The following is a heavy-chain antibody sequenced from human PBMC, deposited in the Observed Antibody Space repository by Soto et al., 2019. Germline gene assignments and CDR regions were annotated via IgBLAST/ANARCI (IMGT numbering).Heavy chain of an antibody. CDR2: IKQDGSEK. CDR1: GFTFGSYW. CDR3: ARTPGYGSAPWD. Sequence: EVQLVESGGGLVQPGGSLRLSCAASGFTFGSYWMSWVRQAPGKGLEWVANIKQDGSEKYYVDSVKGRFTISRDNAKNSLYLQMNSLRAEDTAVYYCARTPGYGSAPWDWGQGTLVTVSS. J-gene: IGHJ4*02. V-gene: IGHV3-7*03. D-gene: IGHD3-10*01.